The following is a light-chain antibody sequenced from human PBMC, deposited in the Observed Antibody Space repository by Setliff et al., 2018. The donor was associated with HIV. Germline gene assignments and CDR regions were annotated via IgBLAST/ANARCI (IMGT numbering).Light chain of an antibody. J-gene: IGLJ1*01. CDR2: EVS. CDR1: SSDVVTFNY. CDR3: SSYAGSNKSV. V-gene: IGLV2-8*01. Sequence: QSVLTQPPSASGSPGQSVTISCTGTSSDVVTFNYVSWYQQHPGKAPKLMIYEVSKRPSGVPDRFSGSKSGNTASLTGSGSQPEDDADYYCSSYAGSNKSVFGTGTKVTVL.